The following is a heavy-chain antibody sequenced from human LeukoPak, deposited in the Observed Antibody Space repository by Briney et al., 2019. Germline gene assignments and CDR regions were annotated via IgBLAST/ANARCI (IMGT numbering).Heavy chain of an antibody. CDR2: INPNSGDT. Sequence: ASVKVSCKASGYTFTGFFMNWVRQAPGQGLEWMGRINPNSGDTSYAQKFQGRVTMTRDTSITTAYMDLSSLTSDDTAMYYFARWGELTGVGNWGQGTLVTVSS. J-gene: IGHJ4*02. CDR1: GYTFTGFF. V-gene: IGHV1-2*02. CDR3: ARWGELTGVGN. D-gene: IGHD1-7*01.